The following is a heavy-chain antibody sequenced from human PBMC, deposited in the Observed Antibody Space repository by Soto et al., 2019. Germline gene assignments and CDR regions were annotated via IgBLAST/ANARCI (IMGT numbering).Heavy chain of an antibody. CDR2: INPSGGST. Sequence: QVQLVQSGAEVKKPGASVKVSCKASGYTFTSYYMHWVRQAPGQGLEWMGIINPSGGSTSYAQKFQGRVTMTRDTSTSTVYMELSSLRSEDTAVYYCARDGTSGVVAADKGQGLYYFDYWGQGTLVTVSS. J-gene: IGHJ4*02. D-gene: IGHD2-15*01. CDR1: GYTFTSYY. V-gene: IGHV1-46*01. CDR3: ARDGTSGVVAADKGQGLYYFDY.